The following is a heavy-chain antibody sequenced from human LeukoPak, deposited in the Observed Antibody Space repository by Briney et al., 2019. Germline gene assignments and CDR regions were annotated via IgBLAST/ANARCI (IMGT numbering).Heavy chain of an antibody. CDR1: GGTFSSYA. CDR2: IIPIFGTA. J-gene: IGHJ4*02. CDR3: ASLGGGYQRSISMWYFDH. D-gene: IGHD1-26*01. V-gene: IGHV1-69*13. Sequence: SVKVSCKASGGTFSSYAISWVRQAPGQGLEWMGGIIPIFGTANYAQKFQGRVTITADESTSTAYMELSSLRSEDTAVYYCASLGGGYQRSISMWYFDHWGQGTLVTVSS.